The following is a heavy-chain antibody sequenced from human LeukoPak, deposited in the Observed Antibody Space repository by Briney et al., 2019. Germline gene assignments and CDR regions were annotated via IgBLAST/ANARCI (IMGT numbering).Heavy chain of an antibody. CDR1: GGSISSGDYY. V-gene: IGHV4-30-4*01. CDR3: ARARDSSGYYQEWYFDL. Sequence: SETLSLTCTVSGGSISSGDYYWSWIRQPPGKGLEWIGYIYYSGSTYYNPSLKSRVTISVDTSKNQFSLKLSSVTAADTAVYYCARARDSSGYYQEWYFDLWGRGTLVTVSS. J-gene: IGHJ2*01. CDR2: IYYSGST. D-gene: IGHD3-22*01.